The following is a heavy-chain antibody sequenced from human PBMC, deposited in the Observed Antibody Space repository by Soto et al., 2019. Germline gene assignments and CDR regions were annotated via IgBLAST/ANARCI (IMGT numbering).Heavy chain of an antibody. J-gene: IGHJ4*02. CDR1: GGSFSGYY. CDR2: INHSGST. V-gene: IGHV4-34*01. D-gene: IGHD3-22*01. CDR3: ARGRGTMIVVVPFAY. Sequence: QVQLQQWGAGLLKPSETLSLTCAVYGGSFSGYYWSWIRQPPGKGLEWIGEINHSGSTNYNPSLKSRVTISVDTSKNQFSLKLSSVTAADTAVYYCARGRGTMIVVVPFAYWGQGTLVTVSS.